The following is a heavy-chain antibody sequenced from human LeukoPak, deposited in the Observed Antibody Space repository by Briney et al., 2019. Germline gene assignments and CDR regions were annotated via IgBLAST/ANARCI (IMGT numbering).Heavy chain of an antibody. CDR3: ATRRDAYPIDY. Sequence: GESLKISCRGSGYSFTTNWIGWVRQIPGKGLEWVGIIYPADSDARYSPSFRGHVTISADKSISTAYLQWSSLKASDTALYFCATRRDAYPIDYWGQGTLITVSS. V-gene: IGHV5-51*01. J-gene: IGHJ4*02. D-gene: IGHD5-24*01. CDR2: IYPADSDA. CDR1: GYSFTTNW.